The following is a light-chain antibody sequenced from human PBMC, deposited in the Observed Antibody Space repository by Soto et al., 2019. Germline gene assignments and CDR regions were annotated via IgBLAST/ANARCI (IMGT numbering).Light chain of an antibody. CDR1: SSDVGRYNY. CDR2: DVT. Sequence: QSVLTQPASVSGSPGQSITISCTGTSSDVGRYNYVSWYQQYPGRAPKLIIFDVTNRPSGVSPRFSGSKSGNTASLTISGLQAPTEANSYYKSYTGTRARYPFATGPNLTAL. J-gene: IGLJ1*01. V-gene: IGLV2-14*03. CDR3: KSYTGTRARYP.